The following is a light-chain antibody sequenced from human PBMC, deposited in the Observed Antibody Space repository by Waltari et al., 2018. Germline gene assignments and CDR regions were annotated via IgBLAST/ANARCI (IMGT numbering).Light chain of an antibody. CDR2: DVN. CDR3: SSYAGSSTLV. J-gene: IGLJ3*02. V-gene: IGLV2-11*01. Sequence: QSALTQPRSVSGSPGQSVTISCTGTSSDVGASYYVSWYQQNPGQAPKLMIYDVNKRPSGVPYRFSGSKSGNTASLTISGLQPEDEADYYCSSYAGSSTLVFGGGTKLTVL. CDR1: SSDVGASYY.